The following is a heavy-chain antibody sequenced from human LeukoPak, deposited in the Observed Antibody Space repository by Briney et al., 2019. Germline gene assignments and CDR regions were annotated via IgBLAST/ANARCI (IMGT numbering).Heavy chain of an antibody. Sequence: PGGSLRLSCAASGFTFGSYSMSWVRQAPGKGLEWVSSISSSSSTIYYADPVRGRFTISRDNAKNSLYLQMDTLRDEDTAVYYCARERRGIAAADIDYWGQGTLVTVSS. V-gene: IGHV3-48*02. CDR3: ARERRGIAAADIDY. D-gene: IGHD6-13*01. CDR1: GFTFGSYS. CDR2: ISSSSSTI. J-gene: IGHJ4*02.